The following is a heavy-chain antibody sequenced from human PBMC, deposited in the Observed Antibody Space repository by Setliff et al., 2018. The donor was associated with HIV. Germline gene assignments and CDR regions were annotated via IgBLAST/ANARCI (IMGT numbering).Heavy chain of an antibody. J-gene: IGHJ4*02. D-gene: IGHD6-13*01. CDR1: GGTFSSYV. V-gene: IGHV1-69*05. CDR2: IIPMYGVA. CDR3: ARAPYSSSWGLDY. Sequence: SVKVSCKASGGTFSSYVISWVRQAPGQGPEWMGGIIPMYGVANYAQKFQGRVTITTDESTSTAYMELSSLRTEDTAVYYCARAPYSSSWGLDYWGQGTLVTVSS.